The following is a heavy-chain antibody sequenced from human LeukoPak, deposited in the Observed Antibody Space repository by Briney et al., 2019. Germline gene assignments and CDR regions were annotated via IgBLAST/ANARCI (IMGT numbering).Heavy chain of an antibody. CDR2: ISGSSDDI. Sequence: PGGSLRLSCAASGFTFSRYIMNWVRQAPGKGLEWVSSISGSSDDIYYADSVKGRFTISRDNAENSLYLQMNSLRAEDTAVYYCARDSFHGDSDDGFDIWGQGTLVTVSS. CDR1: GFTFSRYI. V-gene: IGHV3-21*01. D-gene: IGHD4-17*01. J-gene: IGHJ3*02. CDR3: ARDSFHGDSDDGFDI.